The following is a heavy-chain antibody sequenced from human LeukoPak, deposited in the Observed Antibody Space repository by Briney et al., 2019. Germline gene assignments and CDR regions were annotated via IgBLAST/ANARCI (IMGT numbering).Heavy chain of an antibody. Sequence: PGGSLRLSCAASGFTFNNYIMNWVRQAPGKGLEWVSSISSSSDYIYYADSVKGRFTISRDNAKNSLYLQMNSLRAEDTAVYYCARDPYSGSYSAYYYYYMDVWGKGTTVTVSS. CDR2: ISSSSDYI. D-gene: IGHD1-26*01. CDR3: ARDPYSGSYSAYYYYYMDV. CDR1: GFTFNNYI. J-gene: IGHJ6*03. V-gene: IGHV3-21*01.